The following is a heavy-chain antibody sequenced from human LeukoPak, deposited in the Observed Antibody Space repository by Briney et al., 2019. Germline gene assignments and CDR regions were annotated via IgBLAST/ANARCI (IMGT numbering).Heavy chain of an antibody. CDR2: MNPNSGNT. V-gene: IGHV1-8*01. Sequence: GASVKVSCKASGYTFTSYDINWVRQATGQGLEWMGWMNPNSGNTGYAQKFQGRVTMTRNTSISTAYTELSSLRSEDTAVYYCARGPNYYDSSGYYPKQPHRFDYWGQGTLVTVSS. CDR3: ARGPNYYDSSGYYPKQPHRFDY. D-gene: IGHD3-22*01. CDR1: GYTFTSYD. J-gene: IGHJ4*02.